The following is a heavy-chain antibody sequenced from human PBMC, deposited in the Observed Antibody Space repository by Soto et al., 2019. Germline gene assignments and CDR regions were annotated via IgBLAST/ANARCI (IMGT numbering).Heavy chain of an antibody. Sequence: QAQLQQWGTGLLKPSETLSLTCSVHGGSFSGYYWTWIRQSPGKGLEWIGEINHSESTNYNPSLKSRLTISLDTSKNQFSLNLTSVTAADTAVYYCARLPIYYYYYMDVWGKGTTVTVSS. CDR1: GGSFSGYY. V-gene: IGHV4-34*01. CDR2: INHSEST. CDR3: ARLPIYYYYYMDV. D-gene: IGHD2-21*01. J-gene: IGHJ6*03.